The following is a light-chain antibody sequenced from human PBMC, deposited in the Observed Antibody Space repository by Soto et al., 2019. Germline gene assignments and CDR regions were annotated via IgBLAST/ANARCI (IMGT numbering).Light chain of an antibody. Sequence: DIQMTQSPSSLSASVGDRVTITCRASQSVSSYLNWYQQKPGKAPNLLIYAASSLQSGVPSRFSGSGSGTDFTLTISSLQPEDFATYYCQQSYSTLTCGPGTKVDIK. CDR2: AAS. V-gene: IGKV1-39*01. J-gene: IGKJ3*01. CDR3: QQSYSTLT. CDR1: QSVSSY.